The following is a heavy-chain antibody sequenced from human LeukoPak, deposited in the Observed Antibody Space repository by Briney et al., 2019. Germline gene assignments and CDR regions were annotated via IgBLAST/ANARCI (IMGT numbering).Heavy chain of an antibody. Sequence: GASVKVSLKGSVCTFSSYAISWVRQAPGQGLEWVGGIIPIFGTANYAQKFQGRVTITADESTSTAYVELSSLRSEDTAVYYCARAYCSGGSCYEYYYYYYGMDVWGKGTTVTVSS. CDR1: VCTFSSYA. D-gene: IGHD2-15*01. J-gene: IGHJ6*04. V-gene: IGHV1-69*01. CDR3: ARAYCSGGSCYEYYYYYYGMDV. CDR2: IIPIFGTA.